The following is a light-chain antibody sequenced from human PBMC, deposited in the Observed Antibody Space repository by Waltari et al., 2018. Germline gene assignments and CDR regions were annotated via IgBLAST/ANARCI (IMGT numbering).Light chain of an antibody. V-gene: IGKV4-1*01. Sequence: DIVMTQSPDSLAVSLGERATISCKSSQSVFYNATNKNYLTWYQQKPGQPPKVLIYWASTRDSGVPDRFSGSGSGTDFTLTIRGLQAEDVAVYYCQLSYSNPPFFTFGPGTKVDIK. CDR1: QSVFYNATNKNY. CDR3: QLSYSNPPFFT. CDR2: WAS. J-gene: IGKJ3*01.